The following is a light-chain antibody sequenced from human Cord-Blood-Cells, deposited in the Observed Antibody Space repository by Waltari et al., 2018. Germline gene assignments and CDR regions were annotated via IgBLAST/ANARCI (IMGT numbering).Light chain of an antibody. V-gene: IGLV2-14*01. CDR2: DVS. CDR1: RSDVGGYNY. CDR3: SSYTSSSTRV. J-gene: IGLJ1*01. Sequence: QSALTQPASVSGSPGQSITISCTGTRSDVGGYNYVSWYQQHPGKAPELMIYDVSNRPSVVSNRSAGTKSGTTASLPISGLQAEDEADYYCSSYTSSSTRVFGTGTKVTVL.